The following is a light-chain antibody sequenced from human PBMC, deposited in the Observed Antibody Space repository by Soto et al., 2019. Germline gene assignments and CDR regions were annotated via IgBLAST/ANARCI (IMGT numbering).Light chain of an antibody. Sequence: IQMTQSPSSLSAALGDGGTITFRASQGIRSELGWYQQKPGNAPTLLIYSASTLQSGVPSRFSGSGSWTDFTLTTSSLQPEDFATFYCQQSYSTPLTFGGGTKVDIK. CDR1: QGIRSE. CDR3: QQSYSTPLT. CDR2: SAS. J-gene: IGKJ4*01. V-gene: IGKV1-39*01.